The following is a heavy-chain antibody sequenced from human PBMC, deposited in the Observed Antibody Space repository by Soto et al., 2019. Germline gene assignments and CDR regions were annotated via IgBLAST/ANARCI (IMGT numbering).Heavy chain of an antibody. Sequence: QVQLQESGPGLVKPSQTLSLTCSVSGGSISNDDYYWTWIRQPPGKGLEWIGPIYYNGNTYYNPSLKSRLTMSLDTSQNPFSLHLTSVIAADSASYFCARATTVTSSFFYYGLDVWGQGTTVTVSS. CDR1: GGSISNDDYY. V-gene: IGHV4-30-4*08. J-gene: IGHJ6*02. CDR3: ARATTVTSSFFYYGLDV. CDR2: IYYNGNT. D-gene: IGHD4-17*01.